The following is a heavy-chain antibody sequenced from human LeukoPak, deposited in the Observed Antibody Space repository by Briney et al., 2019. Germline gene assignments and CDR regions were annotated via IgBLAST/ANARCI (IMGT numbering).Heavy chain of an antibody. J-gene: IGHJ4*02. Sequence: GGSLRLSCAASGFTFSSYGMTWVRQAPGEGLEWVSVISGSGGSTYYVDSVKGRFTISRDNSKNTLYLQMNSLRADDTAVYYCAKAPGIAAADRGPFDYWGQGTLVTVSS. V-gene: IGHV3-23*01. CDR2: ISGSGGST. CDR3: AKAPGIAAADRGPFDY. CDR1: GFTFSSYG. D-gene: IGHD6-13*01.